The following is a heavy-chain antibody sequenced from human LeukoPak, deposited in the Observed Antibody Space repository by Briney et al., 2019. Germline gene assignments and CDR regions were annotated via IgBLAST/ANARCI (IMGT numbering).Heavy chain of an antibody. CDR2: FYNSGST. Sequence: SSETLSLTCSVSGASISNYYWSWIRQPAGKGPEFIGLFYNSGSTNCNPSLKSRVTMSVDTSKNQFSLKLSSVTAADTAVYYCARVGDYALKDWGQGTLVTVSS. V-gene: IGHV4-4*07. CDR3: ARVGDYALKD. J-gene: IGHJ4*02. CDR1: GASISNYY. D-gene: IGHD3-16*01.